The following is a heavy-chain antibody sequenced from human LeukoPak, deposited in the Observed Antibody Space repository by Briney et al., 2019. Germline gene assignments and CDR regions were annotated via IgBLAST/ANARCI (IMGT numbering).Heavy chain of an antibody. Sequence: PSETLSLTCTVSGYSISSGYYWGWIRQPPGKGLEWIGSIYHSGSTYYNPSLKSRVTISVDTSKNQFSPKLSSVTAADTAVYYCARKEVWIAALGDAFDLWGQGTMVTVSS. J-gene: IGHJ3*01. CDR1: GYSISSGYY. D-gene: IGHD6-13*01. CDR3: ARKEVWIAALGDAFDL. CDR2: IYHSGST. V-gene: IGHV4-38-2*02.